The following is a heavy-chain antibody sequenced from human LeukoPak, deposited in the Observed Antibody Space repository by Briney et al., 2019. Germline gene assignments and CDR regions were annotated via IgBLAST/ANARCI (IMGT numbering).Heavy chain of an antibody. V-gene: IGHV1-69*04. CDR1: GGTFSRYA. D-gene: IGHD3-22*01. Sequence: SVTVSCKASGGTFSRYAISWVRQAPGQGLEWMGRIIPILGIANYAQKFQGRVTITADKSTSTAYMELSSLRSEDTAVYYCARGGRRDYYDSSGADYYYYGMDVWGQGTTVTVSS. CDR2: IIPILGIA. CDR3: ARGGRRDYYDSSGADYYYYGMDV. J-gene: IGHJ6*02.